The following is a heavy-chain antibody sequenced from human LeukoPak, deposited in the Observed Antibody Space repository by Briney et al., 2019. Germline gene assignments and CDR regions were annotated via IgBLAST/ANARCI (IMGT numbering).Heavy chain of an antibody. Sequence: SETLSLTCTDSGDSISSSNYYWGWIRQPPGKGLEWIGNIYYSGSTYYNPSLKSRVTISVDTSKNQFSLKLSSVTAADTAVYYCASLYSGFFDYWGQGTLVTVSS. CDR3: ASLYSGFFDY. V-gene: IGHV4-39*01. CDR2: IYYSGST. D-gene: IGHD3-10*01. J-gene: IGHJ4*02. CDR1: GDSISSSNYY.